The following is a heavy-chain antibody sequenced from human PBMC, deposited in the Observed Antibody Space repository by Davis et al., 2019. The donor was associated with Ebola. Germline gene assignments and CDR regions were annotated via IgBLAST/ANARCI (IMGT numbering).Heavy chain of an antibody. D-gene: IGHD1-26*01. J-gene: IGHJ6*02. CDR2: INTRAGST. CDR1: GYTFTSYY. CDR3: ARSPWGTMDV. V-gene: IGHV1-46*01. Sequence: AASVKVSCKASGYTFTSYYMHWVRQAPGKGLEWMGIINTRAGSTSYAQKFQGRVTMTRETSTSTVYMELSSLRSEDTAVYYCARSPWGTMDVWGQGTTVTVSS.